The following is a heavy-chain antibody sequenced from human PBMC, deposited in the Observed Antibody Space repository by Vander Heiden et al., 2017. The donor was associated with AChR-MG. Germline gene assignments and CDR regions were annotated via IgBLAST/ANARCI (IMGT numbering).Heavy chain of an antibody. V-gene: IGHV3-15*01. D-gene: IGHD3-16*02. J-gene: IGHJ4*02. CDR3: TTDYHYDYVWGSYRFTDY. CDR1: GVTFRNAW. CDR2: IKSKTDGGTT. Sequence: EVQLVESGGGLVKPGGSLRRCCSASGVTFRNAWMSWVRQAPGKGLEWVGRIKSKTDGGTTDYAAPVKGRFTISRDDSKNTLYLQMNSLKTEDTAVYYCTTDYHYDYVWGSYRFTDYWGQGTLVTVSS.